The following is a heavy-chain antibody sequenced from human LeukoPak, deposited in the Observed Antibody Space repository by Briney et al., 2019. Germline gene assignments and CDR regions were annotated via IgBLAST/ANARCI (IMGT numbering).Heavy chain of an antibody. Sequence: VASVKVSCKASGYTFTSYGISWVRQAPGQGLEWMGWISAYNGNTNYAQKLQGRVTMTTDTSTSTAYMELRSLRSDDTAVYYCARWDNRLIARAFDYWGQGTLVTVSS. CDR1: GYTFTSYG. V-gene: IGHV1-18*01. J-gene: IGHJ4*02. D-gene: IGHD1-26*01. CDR3: ARWDNRLIARAFDY. CDR2: ISAYNGNT.